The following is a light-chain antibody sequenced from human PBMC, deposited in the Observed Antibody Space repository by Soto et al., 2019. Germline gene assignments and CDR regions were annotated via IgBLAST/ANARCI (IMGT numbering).Light chain of an antibody. CDR1: SSDVGGYNF. V-gene: IGLV2-8*01. CDR2: EVS. J-gene: IGLJ1*01. CDR3: SSYAGSNNLRV. Sequence: QSVLTQPPSASGSPGQSVTISCTGTSSDVGGYNFVSWYQQHPGKAPKLMIYEVSKRPSGVPDRSSGSKSGNTASLTVSGLQAEDEADYYCSSYAGSNNLRVFGTGTKVTVL.